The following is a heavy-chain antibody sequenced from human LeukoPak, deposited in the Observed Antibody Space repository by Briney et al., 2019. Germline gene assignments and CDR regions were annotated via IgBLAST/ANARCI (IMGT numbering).Heavy chain of an antibody. CDR2: ISSSSSYI. Sequence: KTGGSLRLSCAASGFTFSSYSMNWVRQAPGKGLEWVSSISSSSSYIYYADSVKGRFTISRDNAKNSLYLQMNSLRAEDMALYYCAKGYCSSTSCYTDYWGQGTLVTVSS. J-gene: IGHJ4*02. V-gene: IGHV3-21*04. CDR1: GFTFSSYS. D-gene: IGHD2-2*02. CDR3: AKGYCSSTSCYTDY.